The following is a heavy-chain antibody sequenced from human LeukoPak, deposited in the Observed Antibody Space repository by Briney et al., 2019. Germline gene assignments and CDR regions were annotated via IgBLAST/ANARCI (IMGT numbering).Heavy chain of an antibody. V-gene: IGHV1-69*13. CDR3: ARARYYYGSGSHTFPYYYYYYMDV. J-gene: IGHJ6*03. CDR2: TIPIFGTA. CDR1: GGTFSSYA. Sequence: GASVKVSCKASGGTFSSYAISWVRQAPGQGLEWMGGTIPIFGTANYAQKFQGRVTITADESTSTAYMELSSLRSEDTAVYYCARARYYYGSGSHTFPYYYYYYMDVWGKGTTVTISS. D-gene: IGHD3-10*01.